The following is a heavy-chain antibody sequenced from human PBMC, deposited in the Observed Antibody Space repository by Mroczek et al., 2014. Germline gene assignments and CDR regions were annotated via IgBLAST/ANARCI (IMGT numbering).Heavy chain of an antibody. D-gene: IGHD3-10*01. V-gene: IGHV3-21*01. CDR3: ARDRGSGPFDY. CDR1: GFTFSSYS. Sequence: VQLVQSGGGLVKPGGSLRLSCAASGFTFSSYSMNWVRQAPGKGLEWVSSFSSSSDYIYYADSVKGRFTISRDNAKNSLYLQMNSLRAEDTAVYYCARDRGSGPFDYWGQGTLVTVSS. J-gene: IGHJ4*02. CDR2: FSSSSDYI.